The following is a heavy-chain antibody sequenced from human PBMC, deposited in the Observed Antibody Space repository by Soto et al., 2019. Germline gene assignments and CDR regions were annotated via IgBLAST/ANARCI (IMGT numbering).Heavy chain of an antibody. J-gene: IGHJ4*02. CDR1: GYGFTTYG. CDR3: ARGRYGDY. CDR2: ISAHNGKT. Sequence: QIHLVQSGAEVKKPGASVKVSCKGSGYGFTTYGITWVRQAPGQGLEWMAWISAHNGKTNNAQKLQGRVTVTRDTSTSTAYMELRSLRSDDTAVYYCARGRYGDYWGQGALVTVSS. D-gene: IGHD1-1*01. V-gene: IGHV1-18*01.